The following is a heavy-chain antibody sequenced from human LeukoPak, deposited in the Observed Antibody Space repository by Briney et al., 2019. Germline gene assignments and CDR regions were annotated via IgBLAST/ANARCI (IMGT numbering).Heavy chain of an antibody. CDR2: ISSGSSYI. CDR1: GFTFSSYS. D-gene: IGHD3-10*01. J-gene: IGHJ4*02. Sequence: GGSLRLSCAASGFTFSSYSMNWVRQAPGKGLEWVSSISSGSSYIYYADSVKGRFTISRDNAKNSLYLQMNSLRAEDTAVYYCARDLGSWPGSYFDYWGQGTLVTVSS. V-gene: IGHV3-21*01. CDR3: ARDLGSWPGSYFDY.